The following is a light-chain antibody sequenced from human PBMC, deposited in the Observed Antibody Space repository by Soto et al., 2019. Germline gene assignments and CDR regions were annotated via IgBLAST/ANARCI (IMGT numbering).Light chain of an antibody. Sequence: EIVMTQSTATLSVSPGERVTLSCRASQSVSRNFAWYRQKPGQAPTLLIYGASTRATGIPDRFRGSGSGTESTLTNSSLQSEDFAVYYCQQYNNWPYTFGQGTKLEIK. CDR3: QQYNNWPYT. CDR1: QSVSRN. J-gene: IGKJ2*01. V-gene: IGKV3-15*01. CDR2: GAS.